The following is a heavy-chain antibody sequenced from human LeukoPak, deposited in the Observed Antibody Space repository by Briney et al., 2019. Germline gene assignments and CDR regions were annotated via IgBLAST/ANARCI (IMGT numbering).Heavy chain of an antibody. V-gene: IGHV3-23*01. CDR2: ISGSAGST. J-gene: IGHJ4*02. Sequence: GGSLRLSCAASGFTFSFYAMSWVRQAPGKGLEWVSGISGSAGSTYYRDSVKGRFTISRDNSENTLYLQMNSLRAEDTAVYFCANDRAAMVNYYFDNWGQGTLVTVSS. CDR3: ANDRAAMVNYYFDN. D-gene: IGHD5-18*01. CDR1: GFTFSFYA.